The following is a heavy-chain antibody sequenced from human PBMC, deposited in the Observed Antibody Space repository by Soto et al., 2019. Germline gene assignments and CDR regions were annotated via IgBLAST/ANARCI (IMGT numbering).Heavy chain of an antibody. D-gene: IGHD4-17*01. V-gene: IGHV1-2*02. J-gene: IGHJ6*02. CDR2: INPNSGGT. CDR1: GYTFTDYY. Sequence: ASVKVSCKASGYTFTDYYMHWVRQAPGQGLEWMGWINPNSGGTNYAQNFQGRVTMTRDTSISTAYMELSRLRSDDTAMYYCARSRDYGDSRGYCAMDVWGQGTTVTVSS. CDR3: ARSRDYGDSRGYCAMDV.